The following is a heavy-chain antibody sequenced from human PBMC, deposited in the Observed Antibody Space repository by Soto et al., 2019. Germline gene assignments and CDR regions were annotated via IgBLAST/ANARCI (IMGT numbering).Heavy chain of an antibody. J-gene: IGHJ4*02. Sequence: QVQLVQSGAEVKKPGSSVKVSCKASGGTFSSYAISWVRQAPEQGLEWMGGIIPIFGTANYAQKFQGRVTITADESTSTAYMEPSSLRSEDTAVYYCAREGRGSGGNFDYWGQGTLVTVSS. CDR1: GGTFSSYA. V-gene: IGHV1-69*01. D-gene: IGHD6-19*01. CDR3: AREGRGSGGNFDY. CDR2: IIPIFGTA.